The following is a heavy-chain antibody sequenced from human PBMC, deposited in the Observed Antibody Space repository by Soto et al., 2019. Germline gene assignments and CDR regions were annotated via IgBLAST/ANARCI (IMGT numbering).Heavy chain of an antibody. J-gene: IGHJ5*02. D-gene: IGHD3-22*01. V-gene: IGHV4-59*01. CDR2: IYYSGST. Sequence: SLTCTVSGGSISSYYWSWIRQPPGKGLEWIGYIYYSGSTNYNPSLKSRVTISVDTSKNQFSLKLSSVTAADTAVYYCARTDYYDSSGSFDPWGQGTLVTVSS. CDR3: ARTDYYDSSGSFDP. CDR1: GGSISSYY.